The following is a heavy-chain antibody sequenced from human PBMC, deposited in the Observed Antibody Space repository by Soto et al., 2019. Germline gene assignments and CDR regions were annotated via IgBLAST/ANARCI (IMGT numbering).Heavy chain of an antibody. Sequence: QLQLQESGPGLVKPSETLSLTCTVSGGSISSSSYYWGWIRQPPGKGLEWIGSIYYSGSTYYNPSLKSRGTISVDPSKNQFSLKLSSVTAADTAVYYCARDPYYYDSSGYLDYWGQGTLVTVSS. J-gene: IGHJ4*02. V-gene: IGHV4-39*02. CDR1: GGSISSSSYY. CDR2: IYYSGST. CDR3: ARDPYYYDSSGYLDY. D-gene: IGHD3-22*01.